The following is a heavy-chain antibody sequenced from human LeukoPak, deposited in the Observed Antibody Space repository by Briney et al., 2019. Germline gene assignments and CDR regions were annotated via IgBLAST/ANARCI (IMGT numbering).Heavy chain of an antibody. J-gene: IGHJ3*02. CDR2: IYSGGNT. D-gene: IGHD1-26*01. Sequence: GGSLRLSCAASGFTVSSNYMSWVRQAPGKGLEWVSIIYSGGNTCYADSVKGRFTISRDNSKNTLYFQMNSLRVEDTAVYYCARELFSSGSHYGAFDIWGQGTMVTVSS. V-gene: IGHV3-66*02. CDR1: GFTVSSNY. CDR3: ARELFSSGSHYGAFDI.